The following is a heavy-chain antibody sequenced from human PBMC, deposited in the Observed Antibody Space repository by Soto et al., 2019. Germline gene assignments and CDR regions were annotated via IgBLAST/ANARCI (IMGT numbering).Heavy chain of an antibody. Sequence: SETLSLTCTVSGGSISSYYWSWIRQPPGKGLEWIGYIYYSGSTNYNPSLKSRVTISVDTSKNQFSLKLSSVTAADTAVYYCARPEAGLSLHRVPYFDYWGQGTLVTVSS. CDR1: GGSISSYY. CDR3: ARPEAGLSLHRVPYFDY. J-gene: IGHJ4*02. V-gene: IGHV4-59*01. CDR2: IYYSGST. D-gene: IGHD3-16*02.